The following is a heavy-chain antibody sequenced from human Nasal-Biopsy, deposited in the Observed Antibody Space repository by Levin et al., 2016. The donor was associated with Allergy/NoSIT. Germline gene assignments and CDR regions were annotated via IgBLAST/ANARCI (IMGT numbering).Heavy chain of an antibody. D-gene: IGHD2/OR15-2a*01. CDR1: GYSFTQYW. CDR2: IYPGDSDT. J-gene: IGHJ4*02. CDR3: ATLDISTSRITF. V-gene: IGHV5-51*01. Sequence: ESLKISCRGSGYSFTQYWIAWVRQMPGQGLEWMGLIYPGDSDTRYSPSFQGQVTMSVDKSFSAAYLHWSSLKASDSAMYFCATLDISTSRITFWGQGTPVTVSS.